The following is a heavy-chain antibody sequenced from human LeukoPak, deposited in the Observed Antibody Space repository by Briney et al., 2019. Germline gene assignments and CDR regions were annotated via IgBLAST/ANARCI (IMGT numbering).Heavy chain of an antibody. J-gene: IGHJ4*02. CDR3: ARDHHYGDFLDY. V-gene: IGHV3-30-3*01. CDR1: GFTFSSYA. CDR2: ISYDGSNR. Sequence: GRSHRLSCAASGFTFSSYAMHWVRQAPGKGLEWVAVISYDGSNRYYADSVKGRFTISRDNSKNTLYLQMNSLRAEDTAVYYCARDHHYGDFLDYWGQGTLVTVSS. D-gene: IGHD4-17*01.